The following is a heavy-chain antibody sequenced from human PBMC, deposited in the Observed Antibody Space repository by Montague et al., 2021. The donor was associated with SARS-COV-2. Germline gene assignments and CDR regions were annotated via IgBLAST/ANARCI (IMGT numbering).Heavy chain of an antibody. CDR3: AGGDGSGRDSC. Sequence: SETLSLTCTVSGVSITSYYWSWLRQPAREGRVCRGVTYTSGGTDYNPPPNSRATMSVDTSRKQFSLKLTSVTAADTAVYYCAGGDGSGRDSCWGQGTLVTVSS. V-gene: IGHV4-4*07. CDR1: GVSITSYY. D-gene: IGHD3-10*01. J-gene: IGHJ4*02. CDR2: TYTSGGT.